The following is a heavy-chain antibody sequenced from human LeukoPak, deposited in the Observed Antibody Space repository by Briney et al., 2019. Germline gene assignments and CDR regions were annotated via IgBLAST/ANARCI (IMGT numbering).Heavy chain of an antibody. Sequence: SETLSLTCTVSGGSIRNYYWSWIRQPPGKGLEWIGYIYYSGSTNYNPSLKSRVTISVDTSKNQFSLKLSSVTAADTAVYYCARDESGNFDYWGQGTLVTVSS. CDR1: GGSIRNYY. D-gene: IGHD1-26*01. V-gene: IGHV4-59*01. CDR2: IYYSGST. J-gene: IGHJ4*02. CDR3: ARDESGNFDY.